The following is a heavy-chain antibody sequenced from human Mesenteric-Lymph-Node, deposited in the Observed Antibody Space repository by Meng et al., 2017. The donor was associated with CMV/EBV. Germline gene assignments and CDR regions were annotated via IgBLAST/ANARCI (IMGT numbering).Heavy chain of an antibody. Sequence: SVNSDGNYWNWIRQRPGEGLEWIGYIYSSGGTNYNPSLKSRLDISVDTSKNQFSLKLSSVTGTDTAVYYCARRGRTMFGVIYIADWGQGTLVTVSS. CDR2: IYSSGGT. CDR3: ARRGRTMFGVIYIAD. J-gene: IGHJ4*02. V-gene: IGHV4-31*02. D-gene: IGHD3-16*01. CDR1: SVNSDGNY.